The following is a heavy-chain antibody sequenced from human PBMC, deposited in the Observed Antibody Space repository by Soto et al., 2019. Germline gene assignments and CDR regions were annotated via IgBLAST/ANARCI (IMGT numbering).Heavy chain of an antibody. J-gene: IGHJ4*02. CDR2: ISWDGTIT. CDR3: KAEYTYSSAPVDQTSYLDY. Sequence: EVHLVESGGAGVQPGGSLRLSCAASGFTFDDFTMHWVRQVPGKALEWVSLISWDGTITHYADSVAGRFTISRDNSENSLSLQMNNLRTEDSALYFCKAEYTYSSAPVDQTSYLDYWGQGTLVTVSS. D-gene: IGHD6-6*01. CDR1: GFTFDDFT. V-gene: IGHV3-43*01.